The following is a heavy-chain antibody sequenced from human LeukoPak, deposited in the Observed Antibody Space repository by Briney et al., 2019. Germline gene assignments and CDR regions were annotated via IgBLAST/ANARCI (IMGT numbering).Heavy chain of an antibody. D-gene: IGHD3-16*02. V-gene: IGHV1-46*01. Sequence: ASVKVSRKASGYSFTSYYIHWVRQAPGQGLEWMGIINPSGGSTSCAQKFQDRVTMTRDTSTSTVYMELSSLSSEDTAVYYCARAFTSDRRCDNWGQGTLVRVSS. CDR1: GYSFTSYY. CDR3: ARAFTSDRRCDN. CDR2: INPSGGST. J-gene: IGHJ4*02.